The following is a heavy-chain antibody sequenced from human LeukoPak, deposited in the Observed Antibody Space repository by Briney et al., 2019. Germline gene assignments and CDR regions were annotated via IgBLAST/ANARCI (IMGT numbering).Heavy chain of an antibody. Sequence: GGSLRLSCAASGFTFSIYYMTWVRQAPGKGLEWVSSISTSGAYIYYADSVKGRFTISRDNAKNSLYLQMNSLRAEDSAVYYCARYPLSYSDYYMDVWGTGTKVTVSS. V-gene: IGHV3-21*01. CDR1: GFTFSIYY. J-gene: IGHJ6*03. CDR3: ARYPLSYSDYYMDV. CDR2: ISTSGAYI. D-gene: IGHD2-15*01.